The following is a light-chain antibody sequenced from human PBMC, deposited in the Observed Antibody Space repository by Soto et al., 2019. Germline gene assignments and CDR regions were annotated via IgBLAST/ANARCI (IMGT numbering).Light chain of an antibody. CDR3: QQRYTTPLT. Sequence: DIQMTQSPSSLSASVGARVTITCRPSESISSYLSWYQQRPGKAPKLLIYAASSLQRGVPSRFSGGGSGTDFILTISSLQPEDIATYYCQQRYTTPLTFGPGTKVDIK. CDR2: AAS. V-gene: IGKV1-39*01. CDR1: ESISSY. J-gene: IGKJ3*01.